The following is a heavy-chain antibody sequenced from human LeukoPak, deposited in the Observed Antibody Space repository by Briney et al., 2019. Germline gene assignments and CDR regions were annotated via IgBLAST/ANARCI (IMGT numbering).Heavy chain of an antibody. CDR1: GFTFSSYE. CDR2: ISSSGSTI. V-gene: IGHV3-48*03. CDR3: AELGITMIGGV. Sequence: GGSLRLSCAASGFTFSSYEMNWVRQAPGKGLEWVSYISSSGSTIYYGDSVKGRFTISRDNAKNSLYLQVNSLRAEDTAVYYCAELGITMIGGVWGKGTTVTISS. J-gene: IGHJ6*04. D-gene: IGHD3-10*02.